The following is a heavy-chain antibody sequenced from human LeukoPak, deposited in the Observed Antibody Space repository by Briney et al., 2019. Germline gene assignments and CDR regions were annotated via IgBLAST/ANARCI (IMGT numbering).Heavy chain of an antibody. CDR3: ARDIHDTLDY. CDR2: IYYSGST. D-gene: IGHD3-22*01. V-gene: IGHV4-59*01. Sequence: SETLSLTCTVSGGSISSYYWSWIRQPPGKGLEWIGYIYYSGSTNYNPSLKSRVTISVDTSKNQFSLKLSSVTAADTAVYYYARDIHDTLDYWGQGTLVTVSS. CDR1: GGSISSYY. J-gene: IGHJ4*02.